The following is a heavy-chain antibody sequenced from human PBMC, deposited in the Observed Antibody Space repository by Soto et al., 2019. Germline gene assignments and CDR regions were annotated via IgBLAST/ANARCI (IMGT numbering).Heavy chain of an antibody. V-gene: IGHV4-34*01. CDR1: GGSFSGYY. J-gene: IGHJ4*02. CDR3: ARDKLTGRFDN. D-gene: IGHD2-8*02. Sequence: QVQLQQWGAGLLKPSETLSLTCAVYGGSFSGYYWTWIRQPPGTGLEWIGEINHSGSTNYNPSLTSRVTISVETSKTQFSPKLTSVTAADTAVYYCARDKLTGRFDNWGQGTLVTVSS. CDR2: INHSGST.